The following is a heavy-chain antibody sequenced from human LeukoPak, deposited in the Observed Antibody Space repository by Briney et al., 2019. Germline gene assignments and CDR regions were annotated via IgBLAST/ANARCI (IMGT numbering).Heavy chain of an antibody. V-gene: IGHV1-69*04. Sequence: GASVKVSCKASGGTFSSYAISWVRQAPGQGLEWMGRIIPIFGIANYAQKFQGRVTITADKSTSTAYMELSSLRSEDTAVYYCARDPGYDSVYYYYGMDVWGQGTTVTVSS. CDR2: IIPIFGIA. CDR1: GGTFSSYA. J-gene: IGHJ6*02. CDR3: ARDPGYDSVYYYYGMDV. D-gene: IGHD5-12*01.